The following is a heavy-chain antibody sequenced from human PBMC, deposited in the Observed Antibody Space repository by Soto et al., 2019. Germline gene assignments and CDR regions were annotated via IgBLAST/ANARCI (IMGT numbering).Heavy chain of an antibody. CDR2: IYYSGST. CDR3: AREGSYAGNYGMDV. D-gene: IGHD3-16*01. J-gene: IGHJ6*02. CDR1: GGSISSGGYY. V-gene: IGHV4-31*03. Sequence: QVQLQESGPGLVKPSQTLSLTCTVSGGSISSGGYYWSWFRQHPGKGLEWIGYIYYSGSTYYNPSLKSRVTISVDTSKNQFSLKLSSVTAADTAVYYCAREGSYAGNYGMDVWGQGTTVTVSS.